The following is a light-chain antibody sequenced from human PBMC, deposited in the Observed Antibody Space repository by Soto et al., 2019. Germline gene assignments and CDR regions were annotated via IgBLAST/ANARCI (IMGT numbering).Light chain of an antibody. J-gene: IGLJ2*01. Sequence: QSVLTQPASVSGSPGQSITISCTGTSSDVGGYNYVSWYQQHPGKAPKLMIYDVSNRPSGVSNRFSGSKSGNTASLTISGLKAEDEADYYCSSYTSSSTQVFGGGTKLT. CDR2: DVS. CDR3: SSYTSSSTQV. V-gene: IGLV2-14*01. CDR1: SSDVGGYNY.